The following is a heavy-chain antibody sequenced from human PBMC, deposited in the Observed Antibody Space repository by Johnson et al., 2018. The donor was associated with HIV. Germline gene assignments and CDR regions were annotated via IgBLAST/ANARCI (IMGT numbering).Heavy chain of an antibody. Sequence: MLLVESGGGVVRPGGSLRLSCAASGFTFDDYGMSWVRQAPGKGLAWVSGINWNGGSTGYADSVKGRFTISRDNAKNSLYLQMNSLRAGDTALYYCGRGGYCPGGVCLGDAFDIWGQGTMVTVSS. CDR3: GRGGYCPGGVCLGDAFDI. CDR2: INWNGGST. J-gene: IGHJ3*02. V-gene: IGHV3-20*04. D-gene: IGHD2-8*02. CDR1: GFTFDDYG.